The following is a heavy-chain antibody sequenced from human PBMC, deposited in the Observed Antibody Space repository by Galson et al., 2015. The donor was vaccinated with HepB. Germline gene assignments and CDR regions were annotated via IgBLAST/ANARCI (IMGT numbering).Heavy chain of an antibody. D-gene: IGHD1-26*01. J-gene: IGHJ4*02. V-gene: IGHV3-23*01. Sequence: SLRLSCAATGFTFSTYAMSWARQAPGKGLEWVSAIGQSGGNTYYADSVRGRFTISRDNSRKTVYLQMNSLRVDDTAVYYCASNRVGAIFDYWGQGALVAVSS. CDR1: GFTFSTYA. CDR3: ASNRVGAIFDY. CDR2: IGQSGGNT.